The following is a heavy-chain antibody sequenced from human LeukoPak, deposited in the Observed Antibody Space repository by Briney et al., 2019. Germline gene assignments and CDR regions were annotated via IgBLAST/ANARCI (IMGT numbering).Heavy chain of an antibody. Sequence: SETLSLTCTVSGGSMNSYYWSWIRQPPGKGLEWITYSSYTGSTNYNPSLKSRVIISVDTSKNQFSLRLRSVTAADTAVYYCARFIPSSGIDPWGQGTLVTVSS. J-gene: IGHJ5*02. V-gene: IGHV4-59*01. D-gene: IGHD3-10*02. CDR3: ARFIPSSGIDP. CDR1: GGSMNSYY. CDR2: SSYTGST.